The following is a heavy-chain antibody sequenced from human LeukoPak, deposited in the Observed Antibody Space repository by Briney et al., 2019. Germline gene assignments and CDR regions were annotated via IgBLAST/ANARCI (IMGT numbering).Heavy chain of an antibody. CDR1: GYTFTSYD. D-gene: IGHD1-26*01. J-gene: IGHJ4*02. Sequence: ASVKVSCKASGYTFTSYDINWLRQATGQGLEWMGWMNPNSGNTGYAQKFQGRVTMTRNTSISTAYMELSSLRSEDTAVYYCARVPGNSGNLGDLGYWGQGTLVTVSS. CDR2: MNPNSGNT. CDR3: ARVPGNSGNLGDLGY. V-gene: IGHV1-8*01.